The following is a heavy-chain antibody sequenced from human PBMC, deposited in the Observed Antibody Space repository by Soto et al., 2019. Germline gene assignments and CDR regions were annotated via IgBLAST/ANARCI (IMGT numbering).Heavy chain of an antibody. D-gene: IGHD3-22*01. CDR3: VRGYPYSSGP. J-gene: IGHJ5*02. V-gene: IGHV1-8*01. CDR2: MNPNRGNT. Sequence: GASVKVSCKASGYTFTSHDINWVRRATGQGLEWMGWMNPNRGNTGYAQKFQGRVTMTRSTSISTAYMELSNLRSEDTAVYYCVRGYPYSSGPWGQGTLVTVSS. CDR1: GYTFTSHD.